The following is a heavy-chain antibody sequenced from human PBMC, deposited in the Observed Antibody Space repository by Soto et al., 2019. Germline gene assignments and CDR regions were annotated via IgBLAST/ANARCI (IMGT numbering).Heavy chain of an antibody. Sequence: QVQLVQSGAEVKKPGASVKVSCKASGYTFTSYDINWVRQATGQGLEWMGWMNPNSGNTVYAQKFQGRVTMTRNTSIRTAYMELSSLRSEDTAVYYCARGITIFGVVPGWGQGTLVTVSS. J-gene: IGHJ4*02. CDR1: GYTFTSYD. D-gene: IGHD3-3*01. CDR3: ARGITIFGVVPG. V-gene: IGHV1-8*01. CDR2: MNPNSGNT.